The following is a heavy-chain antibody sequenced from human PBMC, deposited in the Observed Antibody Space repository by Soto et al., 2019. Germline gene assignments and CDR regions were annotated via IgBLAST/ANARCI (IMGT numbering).Heavy chain of an antibody. Sequence: ASVKVSCKASGYIFTGYYMHWVRQAPGQGLEWMGWINPNSGDTNYTQKFQGWVTMTRDTSISTAYMELSRLRSDDAAVYYCATSRISIAVAGETEYYFDYWGQGTPVTVSS. D-gene: IGHD6-19*01. J-gene: IGHJ4*02. CDR3: ATSRISIAVAGETEYYFDY. V-gene: IGHV1-2*04. CDR2: INPNSGDT. CDR1: GYIFTGYY.